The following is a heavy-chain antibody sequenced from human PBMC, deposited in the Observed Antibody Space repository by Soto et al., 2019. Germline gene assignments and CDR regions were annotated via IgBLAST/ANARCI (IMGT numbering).Heavy chain of an antibody. V-gene: IGHV3-11*01. Sequence: LRLSCAASEFTFSDYYMSWIRQAPGKGLEWVSYLSSSGNTIYYADSVKGRFTISRDNAKNSLYLQMNSLRAEDTAVYYCARASPIAVADHFDYWGQGTMVTVYS. CDR3: ARASPIAVADHFDY. J-gene: IGHJ4*02. D-gene: IGHD6-19*01. CDR1: EFTFSDYY. CDR2: LSSSGNTI.